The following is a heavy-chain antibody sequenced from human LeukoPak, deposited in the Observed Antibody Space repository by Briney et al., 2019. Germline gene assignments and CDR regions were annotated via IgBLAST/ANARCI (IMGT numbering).Heavy chain of an antibody. Sequence: SETLSLTCAVYGGSFSGYYWSWIRQPPGKGLEWIGEINHSGSINYNPSLKSRVTISVDTSKNQFSLKLSSVTAADTAVYYCARGQAFTIFGVVRRYNWFDPWGQGTLVTVSS. V-gene: IGHV4-34*01. CDR3: ARGQAFTIFGVVRRYNWFDP. D-gene: IGHD3-3*01. CDR2: INHSGSI. J-gene: IGHJ5*02. CDR1: GGSFSGYY.